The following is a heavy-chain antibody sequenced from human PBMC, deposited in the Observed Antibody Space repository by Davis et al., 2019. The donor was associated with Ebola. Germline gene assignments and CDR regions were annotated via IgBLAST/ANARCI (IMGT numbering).Heavy chain of an antibody. J-gene: IGHJ6*02. Sequence: ESLKISCAASGFTFSDSTMNWIRQPPGKGLEWIVEIYHSGSTNYNPSLKSRVSISVDTSKNQFSLKLSSVTAADTAVYYCARGPELRFFRDYYGMDVWGQGTTVTVSS. CDR2: IYHSGST. CDR3: ARGPELRFFRDYYGMDV. CDR1: GFTFSDST. D-gene: IGHD3-3*01. V-gene: IGHV4-34*01.